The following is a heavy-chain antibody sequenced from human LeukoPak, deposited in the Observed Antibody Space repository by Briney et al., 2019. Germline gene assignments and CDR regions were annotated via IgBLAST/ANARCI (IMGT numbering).Heavy chain of an antibody. J-gene: IGHJ6*03. D-gene: IGHD3-10*01. CDR2: ISGSGGST. CDR3: AKVIWFGETYYMDV. Sequence: GGSLRLSCAASGFTFSSYAMSWVRQAPGKGLEWVSAISGSGGSTYYADSVKGRFTISRDNSKNTLYLQMNSLRAEDTAVYYCAKVIWFGETYYMDVWGKGTTVTVSS. CDR1: GFTFSSYA. V-gene: IGHV3-23*01.